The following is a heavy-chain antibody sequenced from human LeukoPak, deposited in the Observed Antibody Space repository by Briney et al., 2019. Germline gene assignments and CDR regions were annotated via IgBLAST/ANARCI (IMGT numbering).Heavy chain of an antibody. CDR1: GYTCTGYY. Sequence: ASVKVSCKASGYTCTGYYMHWVRQAPGQGLEWMGWINPNSGGTNYALKFQGRVTMTRDTSISTAYMVLSRLRSDDTAVYYCARDSGWYNWFDPWGQGTLVTVSS. CDR2: INPNSGGT. J-gene: IGHJ5*02. V-gene: IGHV1-2*02. CDR3: ARDSGWYNWFDP. D-gene: IGHD6-19*01.